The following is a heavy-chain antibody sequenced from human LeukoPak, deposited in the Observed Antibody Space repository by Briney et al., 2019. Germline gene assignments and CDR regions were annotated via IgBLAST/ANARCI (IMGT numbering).Heavy chain of an antibody. J-gene: IGHJ4*02. CDR2: LNADGNSI. V-gene: IGHV3-74*01. D-gene: IGHD5-12*01. CDR1: GFTFSNYW. CDR3: AGAYSAYDPFDY. Sequence: GGSLRLSCPASGFTFSNYWMHWVRQSPVNWLVWVSRLNADGNSITYADSVRGRFTISRDNAKNTVHLQMNSLRVEDTAIYFCAGAYSAYDPFDYWGQGILVTVSS.